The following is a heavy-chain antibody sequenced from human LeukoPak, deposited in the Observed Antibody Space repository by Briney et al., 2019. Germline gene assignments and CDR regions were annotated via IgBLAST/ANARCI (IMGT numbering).Heavy chain of an antibody. CDR1: GFTVSSNY. CDR3: VGSGWYGYFDY. CDR2: IYSGGST. D-gene: IGHD6-19*01. Sequence: PGGPLRLSCAASGFTVSSNYMSWVRQAPGKGLEWVSIIYSGGSTYYADSVKGRFTISRDNSKNTLYLQMNSLRAEDTAVYYCVGSGWYGYFDYWGQGTLVTVSS. V-gene: IGHV3-53*01. J-gene: IGHJ4*02.